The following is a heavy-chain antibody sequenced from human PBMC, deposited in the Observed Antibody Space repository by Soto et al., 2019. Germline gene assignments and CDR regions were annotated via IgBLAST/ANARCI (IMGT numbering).Heavy chain of an antibody. Sequence: XGSLRRSCAASGFTFSNYCMDWVRQAPGKGLEWVAIIWYDGSNKYYADSVKGRFTISRDNSKNTLYLQMKSLRAEDTAVYYCARDPYSSGLKGMDVWGHGTTVTVSS. CDR1: GFTFSNYC. CDR2: IWYDGSNK. CDR3: ARDPYSSGLKGMDV. D-gene: IGHD6-19*01. J-gene: IGHJ6*02. V-gene: IGHV3-33*01.